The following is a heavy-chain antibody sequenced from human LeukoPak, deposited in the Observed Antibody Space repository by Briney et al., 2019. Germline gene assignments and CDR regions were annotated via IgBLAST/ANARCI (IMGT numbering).Heavy chain of an antibody. CDR3: AGGSKGPKTYYDILTGYYRAGYYYYYYYMDV. J-gene: IGHJ6*03. D-gene: IGHD3-9*01. V-gene: IGHV1-8*03. CDR1: GYTFTSYD. CDR2: MNPNSGNT. Sequence: GASVKASCKASGYTFTSYDINWVRQATGQGLEWMGWMNPNSGNTGYAQKFQGRVTITRNTSISTAYTELSSLRSEDTAVYYCAGGSKGPKTYYDILTGYYRAGYYYYYYYMDVWGKGTTVTVSS.